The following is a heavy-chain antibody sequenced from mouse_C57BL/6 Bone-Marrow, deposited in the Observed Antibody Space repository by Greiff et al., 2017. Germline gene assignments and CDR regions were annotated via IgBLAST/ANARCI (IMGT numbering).Heavy chain of an antibody. J-gene: IGHJ1*03. CDR1: GYTFTSYD. CDR2: IYPRYGST. Sequence: VQLVESGPELVKPGASVKLSCKASGYTFTSYDINWVKQRPGQGLEWIGWIYPRYGSTKYNEKFKGKATLTVDTSSSTAYMELHSLTSEDSAVYFCARLEFDGSSGDWYFDVWGTGTTVTVSS. D-gene: IGHD1-1*01. V-gene: IGHV1-85*01. CDR3: ARLEFDGSSGDWYFDV.